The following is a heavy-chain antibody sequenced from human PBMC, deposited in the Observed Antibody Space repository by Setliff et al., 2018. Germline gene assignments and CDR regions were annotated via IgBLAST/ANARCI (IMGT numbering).Heavy chain of an antibody. J-gene: IGHJ6*03. V-gene: IGHV3-7*01. Sequence: PGGSLRLSCAASGFTFSYYWMSWVRQAPGKGLEWVATIQQDGSEKYHVDSVMGRFTISRDNAKNTLYLQMNSLRAEDTAVYYCARARYCSSTSCNYYYYMDVWGKGTTVTVSS. CDR1: GFTFSYYW. D-gene: IGHD2-2*01. CDR2: IQQDGSEK. CDR3: ARARYCSSTSCNYYYYMDV.